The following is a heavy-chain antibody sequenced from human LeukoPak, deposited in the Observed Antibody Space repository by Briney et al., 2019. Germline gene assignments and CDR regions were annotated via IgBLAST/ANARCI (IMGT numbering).Heavy chain of an antibody. J-gene: IGHJ3*02. CDR3: ARSYMFLGLTYAFDI. D-gene: IGHD3/OR15-3a*01. V-gene: IGHV3-21*01. Sequence: GGSLRLSCAAPGFTFSDYSMNWVRQAPGKGLEWVSSISSRSDYIFYADSVKGRFTISRDNAKNSLFLQMNSLIAEDTAVYYCARSYMFLGLTYAFDIWGQGTMVTVSS. CDR1: GFTFSDYS. CDR2: ISSRSDYI.